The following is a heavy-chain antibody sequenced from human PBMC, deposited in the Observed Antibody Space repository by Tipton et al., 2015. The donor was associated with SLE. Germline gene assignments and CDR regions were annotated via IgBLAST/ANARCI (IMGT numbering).Heavy chain of an antibody. CDR1: GGSISSGGYY. CDR2: IYYSGST. CDR3: ARGCCSGGRCWITPRY. Sequence: TLSLTCTVSGGSISSGGYYWSWIRQHPGKGLEWIGYIYYSGSTYYNPSLKSRVTISVDTSKNQFSLKLSSVTAADTAVYYCARGCCSGGRCWITPRYWGQGTLVTVSS. D-gene: IGHD2-15*01. V-gene: IGHV4-31*03. J-gene: IGHJ4*02.